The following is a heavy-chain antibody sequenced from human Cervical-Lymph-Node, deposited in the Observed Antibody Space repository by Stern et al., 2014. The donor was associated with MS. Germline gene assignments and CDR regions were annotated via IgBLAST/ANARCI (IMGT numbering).Heavy chain of an antibody. D-gene: IGHD2/OR15-2a*01. J-gene: IGHJ4*02. CDR1: GYPFTNYD. CDR3: ARGFCNSVSCNSFY. Sequence: QVQLVQSGAEVKKPGAAVKVSCKASGYPFTNYDINWVRQAPGQGLEWMGWMNPNSGATGYAQQFRGRFTLTTDTSIDPAYLQLRSLTSEDTAMYYCARGFCNSVSCNSFYWGQGTLVTGSS. V-gene: IGHV1-8*01. CDR2: MNPNSGAT.